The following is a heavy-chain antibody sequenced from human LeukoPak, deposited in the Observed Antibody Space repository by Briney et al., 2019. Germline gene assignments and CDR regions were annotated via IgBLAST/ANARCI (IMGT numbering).Heavy chain of an antibody. D-gene: IGHD2-15*01. CDR3: VRCYLHLRV. CDR1: GFTFRTYL. J-gene: IGHJ6*02. CDR2: INEDGSQK. Sequence: PGGSLRLSCAVSGFTFRTYLMTWVRQAPGKGLEWVARINEDGSQKYYVDSVKGRFPISRNNADNALFLQMNSRRAEDTSVYYCVRCYLHLRVWGQGTTVTVSS. V-gene: IGHV3-7*01.